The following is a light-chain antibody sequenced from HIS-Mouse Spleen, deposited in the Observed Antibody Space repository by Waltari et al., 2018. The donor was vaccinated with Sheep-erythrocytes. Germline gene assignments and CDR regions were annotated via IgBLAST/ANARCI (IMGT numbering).Light chain of an antibody. CDR3: QQYNNWPLT. J-gene: IGKJ4*01. Sequence: EIVMTQSPATLSVSPGERATLPCRASQSVSSNLAWYQQKPGQAPRLLIYGASTRATGIPARFSGSGSGTEFTHTISSMQSEDFAVYYCQQYNNWPLTFGGGTKVEIK. V-gene: IGKV3-15*01. CDR2: GAS. CDR1: QSVSSN.